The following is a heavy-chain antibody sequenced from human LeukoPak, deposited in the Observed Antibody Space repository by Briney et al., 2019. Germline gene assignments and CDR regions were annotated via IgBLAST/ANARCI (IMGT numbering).Heavy chain of an antibody. CDR2: ISTSSGTI. CDR3: ARVLRGAYDI. CDR1: GFTFSSYS. V-gene: IGHV3-48*02. Sequence: GGSLRLSCAASGFTFSSYSMNWVRQAPGKGLEWVSHISTSSGTIYYADSVKGRFTISRDNAKNSLYLQMNSLRDEDTAVYYCARVLRGAYDIWGQGTMVTVSS. J-gene: IGHJ3*02. D-gene: IGHD3-10*01.